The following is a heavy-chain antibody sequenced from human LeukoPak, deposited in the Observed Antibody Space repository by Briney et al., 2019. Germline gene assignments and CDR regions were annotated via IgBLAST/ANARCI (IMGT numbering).Heavy chain of an antibody. CDR3: VKEGYDRGGYFGH. CDR1: GYTFTKYG. V-gene: IGHV1-18*01. Sequence: ASVKVSCKASGYTFTKYGVSWVRQAPGQGLEWMGWISAYVDNTDYAPKFQGRITVSKDSSTDTEHMELRSLRPDDTAIYYCVKEGYDRGGYFGHWGQGALVTVSS. J-gene: IGHJ4*02. D-gene: IGHD3-22*01. CDR2: ISAYVDNT.